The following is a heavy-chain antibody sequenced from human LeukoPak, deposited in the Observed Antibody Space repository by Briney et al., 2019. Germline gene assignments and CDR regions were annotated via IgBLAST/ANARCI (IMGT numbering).Heavy chain of an antibody. Sequence: ASVKVSCKASGYTFTSYGISWVRQAPGQGLEWMGWISAYNGNTNYAQKLQGRVTMTTDTSTSTAYMELRSLRSDDTAVYYCARDGESEAVAGGVRWFDPWGQGTLVTVSS. D-gene: IGHD6-19*01. CDR1: GYTFTSYG. J-gene: IGHJ5*02. CDR2: ISAYNGNT. CDR3: ARDGESEAVAGGVRWFDP. V-gene: IGHV1-18*01.